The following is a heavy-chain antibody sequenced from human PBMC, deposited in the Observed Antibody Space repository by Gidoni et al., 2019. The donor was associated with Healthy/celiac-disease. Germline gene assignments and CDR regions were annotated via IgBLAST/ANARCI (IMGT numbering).Heavy chain of an antibody. J-gene: IGHJ3*02. CDR2: ISYDGSNK. V-gene: IGHV3-30*01. CDR1: GFTLSSYA. CDR3: ASYPYDYGGNTGIDAFDI. Sequence: QVQLVESGGGVFQPGRSLRLSCAASGFTLSSYARHWVRQAPGKGLEWVAVISYDGSNKYYADSVKGRCTISRDNSKNTLYLQMNSLRAEDTAVYYCASYPYDYGGNTGIDAFDIWGQGTMVTVSS. D-gene: IGHD4-17*01.